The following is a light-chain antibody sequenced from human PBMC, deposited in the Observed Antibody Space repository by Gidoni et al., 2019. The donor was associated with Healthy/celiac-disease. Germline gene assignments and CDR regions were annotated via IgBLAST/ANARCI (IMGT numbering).Light chain of an antibody. CDR3: MQALQTPWT. CDR2: LGS. J-gene: IGKJ1*01. Sequence: DIVMTQSPLSLPVTPGEPASISCRSSQSLLHSNGYTYLDWYLQKPGQSPQLLIYLGSNRASGVPDMFRGSGSGTDFTLKISRVEAEDVGVYYCMQALQTPWTFGQGTKVEIK. V-gene: IGKV2-28*01. CDR1: QSLLHSNGYTY.